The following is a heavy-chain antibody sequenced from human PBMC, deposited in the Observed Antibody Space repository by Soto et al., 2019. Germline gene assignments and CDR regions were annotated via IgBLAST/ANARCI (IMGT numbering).Heavy chain of an antibody. CDR3: ARTLAIVYNIIPDDFDY. D-gene: IGHD2-21*01. V-gene: IGHV4-38-2*01. CDR2: IHHSGKT. CDR1: GYSISSGPY. J-gene: IGHJ4*02. Sequence: SETLSLTCDVSGYSISSGPYWGWIRQPPGKGLEWIGSIHHSGKTYYNPSLQSRVTISLDTSKNKVSLRLTSVTAADTAVYYCARTLAIVYNIIPDDFDYWGQGTLVT.